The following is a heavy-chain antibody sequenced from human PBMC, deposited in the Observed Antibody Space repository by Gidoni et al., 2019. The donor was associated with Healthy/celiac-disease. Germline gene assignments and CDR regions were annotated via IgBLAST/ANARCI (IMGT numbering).Heavy chain of an antibody. CDR1: GLPFSNAW. CDR3: TTGEYGSMDV. D-gene: IGHD2-15*01. V-gene: IGHV3-15*01. Sequence: EVQLVESGGGLVKPGGSLRLPCAASGLPFSNAWMSWVRQAPGKGLEWVGRSKSKTDGGTTDYAAAVKGRVTISRDDSKNTLYLQMNSVKTEDTAVYYWTTGEYGSMDVWGQGTTVTVSS. CDR2: SKSKTDGGTT. J-gene: IGHJ6*02.